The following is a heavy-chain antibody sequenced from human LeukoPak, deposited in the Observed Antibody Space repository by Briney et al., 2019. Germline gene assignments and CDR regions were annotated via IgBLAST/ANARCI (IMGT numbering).Heavy chain of an antibody. CDR1: GGTFSSYA. J-gene: IGHJ4*02. D-gene: IGHD2-8*01. Sequence: SVKVSCKASGGTFSSYAISWVRQAPGQGLEWMGGIIPIFGTADYAQKFQGRVTITADESTSTAYMELSSLRSEDTAVYYCARPRATYCTNGVCYQPLDYWGQGTLVTVSS. CDR3: ARPRATYCTNGVCYQPLDY. V-gene: IGHV1-69*13. CDR2: IIPIFGTA.